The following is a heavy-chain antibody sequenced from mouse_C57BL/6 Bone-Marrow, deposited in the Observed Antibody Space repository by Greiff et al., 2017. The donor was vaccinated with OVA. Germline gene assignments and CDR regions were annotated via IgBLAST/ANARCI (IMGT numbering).Heavy chain of an antibody. Sequence: EVNVVESGGDLVKPGGSLKLSCAASGFTFSSYGMSWVRQTPDKRLEWVATISSGGSYTYYPDSVKGRFTISRDNAKNTLYLQMSSLKSEDTAMYYCARHDVYWGQGTLVTVSA. CDR2: ISSGGSYT. CDR3: ARHDVY. CDR1: GFTFSSYG. J-gene: IGHJ3*01. V-gene: IGHV5-6*01. D-gene: IGHD2-3*01.